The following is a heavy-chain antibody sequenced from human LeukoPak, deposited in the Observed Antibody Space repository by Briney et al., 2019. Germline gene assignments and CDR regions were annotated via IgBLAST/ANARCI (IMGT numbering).Heavy chain of an antibody. CDR2: ISGSGGTT. CDR1: GFTFSNYA. V-gene: IGHV3-23*01. D-gene: IGHD4-17*01. Sequence: PGGSLRLACAASGFTFSNYAMSWVRQAPGKGLEWVSAISGSGGTTFYADSVKGRFTISRDNSKDTLYLQMNSLRAEETAIYYCAKGSPYGDSYYYYCMDVWGQGTTVTVS. CDR3: AKGSPYGDSYYYYCMDV. J-gene: IGHJ6*02.